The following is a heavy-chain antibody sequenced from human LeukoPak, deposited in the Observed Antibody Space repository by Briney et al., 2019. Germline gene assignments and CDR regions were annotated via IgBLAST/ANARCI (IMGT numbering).Heavy chain of an antibody. CDR3: ARDVSGSGWYYYYYYYMDV. CDR2: IYHSGST. D-gene: IGHD6-19*01. J-gene: IGHJ6*03. CDR1: GYSIRRGYY. Sequence: PSETLSLTCTVSGYSIRRGYYWAWIGKPPGKGLEWIGSIYHSGSTYYNPSLKSRVTISVDTSKKQFSLKLSSVTAADTAVYYCARDVSGSGWYYYYYYYMDVWGKGTTVTVSS. V-gene: IGHV4-38-2*02.